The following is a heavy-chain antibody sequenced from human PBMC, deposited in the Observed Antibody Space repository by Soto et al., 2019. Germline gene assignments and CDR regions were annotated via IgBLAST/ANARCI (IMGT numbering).Heavy chain of an antibody. J-gene: IGHJ4*02. Sequence: GESLKISCKGSGYSFTSYWIGWVRQMPGKGLEWMGIIYPGDSDTRYSPSFQGQVTISADKSISTAYLQWSSLKASDTAMYYCARLPVSTLAYCGGDCYSHFDYWGQGTLVTVSS. V-gene: IGHV5-51*01. CDR1: GYSFTSYW. CDR2: IYPGDSDT. D-gene: IGHD2-21*02. CDR3: ARLPVSTLAYCGGDCYSHFDY.